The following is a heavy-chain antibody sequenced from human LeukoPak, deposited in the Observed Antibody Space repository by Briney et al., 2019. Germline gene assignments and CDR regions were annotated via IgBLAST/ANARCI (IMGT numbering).Heavy chain of an antibody. V-gene: IGHV1-18*01. D-gene: IGHD2-15*01. CDR2: ISSYNGNT. J-gene: IGHJ5*02. CDR3: GRDCKAGSCSTFDP. Sequence: GASVKVSCKASGYTFTNYGFTWVRQAPGEGLEWMGWISSYNGNTDYAQKFQGRVTMTTDKSTSTAYMELRSLRSDDTAVYYCGRDCKAGSCSTFDPWGQGTLVTVSS. CDR1: GYTFTNYG.